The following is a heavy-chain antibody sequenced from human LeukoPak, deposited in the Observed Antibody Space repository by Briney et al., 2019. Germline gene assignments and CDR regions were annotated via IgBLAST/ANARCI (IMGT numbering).Heavy chain of an antibody. CDR3: AKVSGRPGAFDI. J-gene: IGHJ3*02. CDR1: GFTFSSYG. V-gene: IGHV3-23*01. D-gene: IGHD1-26*01. Sequence: GGSLRLSCAASGFTFSSYGMSWVRQAPGKGLEWVSGIRSSGDSTYYADSVKGRFTISRDNSKNTLYLQMNSLRAEDTAVYYCAKVSGRPGAFDIWGQGTMVTVSS. CDR2: IRSSGDST.